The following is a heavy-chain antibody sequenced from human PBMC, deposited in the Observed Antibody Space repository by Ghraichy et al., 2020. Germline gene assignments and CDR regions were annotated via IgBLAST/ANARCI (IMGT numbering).Heavy chain of an antibody. D-gene: IGHD3-9*01. CDR3: AKGQYYDILTGYGFDP. V-gene: IGHV3-30*18. J-gene: IGHJ5*02. CDR2: ISYDGSNK. Sequence: GGSLRLSCAASGFTFSSYGMHWVRQAPGKGLEWVAVISYDGSNKYYADSVKGRFTISRDNSKNTLYLQMNSLRAEDTAVYYCAKGQYYDILTGYGFDPWGQGTLVTVSS. CDR1: GFTFSSYG.